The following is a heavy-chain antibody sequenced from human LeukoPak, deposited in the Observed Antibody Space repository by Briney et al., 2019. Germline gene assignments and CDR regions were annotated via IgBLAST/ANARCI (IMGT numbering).Heavy chain of an antibody. V-gene: IGHV3-66*01. J-gene: IGHJ3*02. D-gene: IGHD3-10*01. CDR3: AKILWFGEYDAFDI. CDR1: RLTLSSNY. Sequence: GGSLRLSRAASRLTLSSNYMSWVRQAPRAGLEWGSVIYSGGTTYYADSVKGRFNISRDNSKNTLYLQMNSLRAEDTAVYYCAKILWFGEYDAFDIWGQGTMVTVSS. CDR2: IYSGGTT.